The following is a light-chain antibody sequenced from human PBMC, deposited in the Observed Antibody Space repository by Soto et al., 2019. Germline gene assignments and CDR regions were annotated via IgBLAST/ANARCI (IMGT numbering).Light chain of an antibody. CDR1: SSDVGGYSY. Sequence: QSALTQPASVSGSPGQSIAISCTGTSSDVGGYSYVSWYQQQPGKAPKLVISDVSNRPSGVSDRFSGSKSGNTASLTISGLQTEDEADYYCASYTTSSTDVFGTGNKVTVL. V-gene: IGLV2-14*01. CDR3: ASYTTSSTDV. CDR2: DVS. J-gene: IGLJ1*01.